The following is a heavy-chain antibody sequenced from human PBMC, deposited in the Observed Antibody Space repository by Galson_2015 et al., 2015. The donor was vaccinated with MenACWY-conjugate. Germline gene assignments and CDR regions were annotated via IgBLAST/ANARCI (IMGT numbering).Heavy chain of an antibody. CDR1: GFSFSSYW. CDR2: IKHDGRER. CDR3: AREARGHFDD. D-gene: IGHD3-10*01. Sequence: SLILSCAVSGFSFSSYWMSWVRQAPGKGLEWVVNIKHDGRERNYVDSVKGRFTISRDNADNSVYLQMDSLSVEDTAVYYCAREARGHFDDWGQGSLVTVSS. J-gene: IGHJ4*02. V-gene: IGHV3-7*03.